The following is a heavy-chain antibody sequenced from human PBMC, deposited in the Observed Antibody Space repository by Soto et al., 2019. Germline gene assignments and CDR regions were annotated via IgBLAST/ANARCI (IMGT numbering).Heavy chain of an antibody. D-gene: IGHD1-26*01. CDR1: GGSISSGDYY. V-gene: IGHV4-30-4*01. CDR2: IYYTENT. J-gene: IGHJ5*02. Sequence: SEALSLTCTVSGGSISSGDYYWSWIRQPPGKGLEFLGYIYYTENTYYNPSLKSRVTISVDTSKNQFSLKLSSVTAADTAVYYCARGSGSCDHWGQGTLVTVSS. CDR3: ARGSGSCDH.